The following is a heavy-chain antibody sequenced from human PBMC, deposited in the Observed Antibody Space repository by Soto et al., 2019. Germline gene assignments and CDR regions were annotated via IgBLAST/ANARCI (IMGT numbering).Heavy chain of an antibody. D-gene: IGHD6-19*01. V-gene: IGHV3-23*01. CDR3: VKGAWLDY. CDR1: GFTFSTFD. CDR2: ISGRDDSA. J-gene: IGHJ4*02. Sequence: PGGSLRLSCAASGFTFSTFDMSWVRQPPGKGLEWVSVISGRDDSANYADSVKGRFTISKDKSSNTLYLQMNNLRAEDTAVYYYVKGAWLDYWGQGTLVTVSS.